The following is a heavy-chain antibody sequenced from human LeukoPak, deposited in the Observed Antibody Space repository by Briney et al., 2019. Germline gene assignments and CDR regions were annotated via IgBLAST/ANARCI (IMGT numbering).Heavy chain of an antibody. V-gene: IGHV4-39*07. Sequence: SETLSLTCTVSGGSISSSSYYWGWIRQPPGKGLEWIGNIFYSGSTYYNPSLKSRVTISVDTSKNQFSLKLSSVTAADTAVYYCARDHIAAAGTMTFDYWGQGTLVTVSS. J-gene: IGHJ4*02. CDR1: GGSISSSSYY. D-gene: IGHD6-13*01. CDR2: IFYSGST. CDR3: ARDHIAAAGTMTFDY.